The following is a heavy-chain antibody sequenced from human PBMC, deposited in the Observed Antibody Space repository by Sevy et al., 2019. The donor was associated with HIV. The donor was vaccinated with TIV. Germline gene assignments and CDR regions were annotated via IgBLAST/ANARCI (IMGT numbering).Heavy chain of an antibody. Sequence: ASVKVSCKTSGGTFSSQTINWVRQASGQGLEWMGGFIPISGTANYAQKFQDRVTITGDESTSTAYVEVSSLQSEDTGVYYGARDRGDYCSGDDCYPSYGMDVWGQGTTVTVSS. V-gene: IGHV1-69*13. CDR3: ARDRGDYCSGDDCYPSYGMDV. D-gene: IGHD2-15*01. CDR1: GGTFSSQT. J-gene: IGHJ6*02. CDR2: FIPISGTA.